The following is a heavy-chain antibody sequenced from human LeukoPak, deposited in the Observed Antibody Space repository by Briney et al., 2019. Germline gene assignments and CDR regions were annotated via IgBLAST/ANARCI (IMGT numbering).Heavy chain of an antibody. Sequence: PSETLSLTCAVYGGSFSGYYWSWIRQPPGKGLEWIGEINHSGSTNYNPSLKSRVTISVDTSKNQFSLKLSSVTAADTAVYYCARGIGYYYDSYWGQGTLVTVSS. J-gene: IGHJ4*02. CDR2: INHSGST. CDR1: GGSFSGYY. V-gene: IGHV4-34*01. D-gene: IGHD3-10*01. CDR3: ARGIGYYYDSY.